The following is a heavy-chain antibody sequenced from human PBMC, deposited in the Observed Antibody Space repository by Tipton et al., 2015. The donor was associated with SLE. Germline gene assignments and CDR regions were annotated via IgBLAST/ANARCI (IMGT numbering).Heavy chain of an antibody. J-gene: IGHJ4*02. V-gene: IGHV4-34*01. CDR2: INHSGST. CDR1: GGSFSNYY. Sequence: TLSLTCRVYGGSFSNYYWSWIRQSPGKGLEWIGEINHSGSTNHNPSLKSRVTISVDTSKNQFSLKVNSVTAADTAVYYCARHCQVYSFVYWGQGTLVTVSS. D-gene: IGHD2-21*01. CDR3: ARHCQVYSFVY.